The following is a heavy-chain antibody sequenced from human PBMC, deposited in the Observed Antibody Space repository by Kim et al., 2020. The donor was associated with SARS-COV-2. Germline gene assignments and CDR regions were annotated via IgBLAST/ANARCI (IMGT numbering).Heavy chain of an antibody. CDR1: GGTFSSYA. J-gene: IGHJ4*02. CDR3: ARGRLEYYDSSGYSAYGYFDY. Sequence: SVKVSCKASGGTFSSYAISWVRQAPGQGLEWMGGIIPIFGTANYAQKFQGRVTITADESTSTAYMELSSLRSEDTAVYYCARGRLEYYDSSGYSAYGYFDYWGQGTLVTVSS. V-gene: IGHV1-69*13. D-gene: IGHD3-22*01. CDR2: IIPIFGTA.